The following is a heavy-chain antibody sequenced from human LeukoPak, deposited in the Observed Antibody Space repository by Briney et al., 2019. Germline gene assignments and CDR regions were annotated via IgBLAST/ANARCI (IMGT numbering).Heavy chain of an antibody. Sequence: PSQTLSLTCTVSGGSISSGDYYWSWIRQPPGKGLEWIAYMYYSGSTYYNPSLKSRVTMSADTSKNQLSLKLSSVTAADTAVYYCARPYYYDSRIDPWGQGSLVTVSS. CDR1: GGSISSGDYY. D-gene: IGHD3-22*01. J-gene: IGHJ5*02. CDR3: ARPYYYDSRIDP. CDR2: MYYSGST. V-gene: IGHV4-30-4*01.